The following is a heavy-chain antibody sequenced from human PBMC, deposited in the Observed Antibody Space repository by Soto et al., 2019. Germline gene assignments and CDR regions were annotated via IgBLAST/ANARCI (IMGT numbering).Heavy chain of an antibody. CDR2: ISGSGGST. J-gene: IGHJ4*02. D-gene: IGHD6-19*01. V-gene: IGHV3-23*01. Sequence: EVPLLESGGGLVQPGGSLRLSCAASGFTFSSYAMSWVRQAPGKGLEWVSAISGSGGSTYYADSVKGRFTISRDNSKNTLYLQMNSLRAEDTAVYYCAKVVSGWYYFDYWGQGTLVTVSS. CDR1: GFTFSSYA. CDR3: AKVVSGWYYFDY.